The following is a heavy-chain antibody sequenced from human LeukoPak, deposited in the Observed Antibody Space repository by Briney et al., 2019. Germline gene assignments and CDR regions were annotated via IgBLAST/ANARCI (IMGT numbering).Heavy chain of an antibody. CDR2: ISGSGGST. CDR3: AKDAISSSSSWYIYYYGMDV. D-gene: IGHD6-13*01. CDR1: GFTFSSYS. Sequence: PGGSLRLSCAASGFTFSSYSMSWVRQAPGKGLEWVSAISGSGGSTYYADSVKGRFTISRDNSKNTLYLQMNSLRAEDTAVYYCAKDAISSSSSWYIYYYGMDVWGQGTTVTVSS. V-gene: IGHV3-23*01. J-gene: IGHJ6*02.